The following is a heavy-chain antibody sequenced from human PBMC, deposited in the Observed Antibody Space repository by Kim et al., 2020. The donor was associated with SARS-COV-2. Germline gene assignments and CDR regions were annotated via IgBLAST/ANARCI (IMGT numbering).Heavy chain of an antibody. CDR2: IYSGGST. J-gene: IGHJ6*02. CDR1: GFTVSSNY. CDR3: ARELHITMVRGVNYYYYGMDV. Sequence: GGSLRLSCAASGFTVSSNYMSWVRQAPGKGLEWVSVIYSGGSTYYADSVKGRFTISRDNSKNMLYLQMNSLRAEDTAVYYCARELHITMVRGVNYYYYGMDVWGQGTTVTVSS. V-gene: IGHV3-53*01. D-gene: IGHD3-10*01.